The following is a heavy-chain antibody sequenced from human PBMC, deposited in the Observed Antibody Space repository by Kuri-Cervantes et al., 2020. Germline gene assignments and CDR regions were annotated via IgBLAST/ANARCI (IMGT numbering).Heavy chain of an antibody. Sequence: GGSLRLSCAASGFTFSSYAMHWVRQAPGKGLEWVSSISSSSSYIYYADSVKGRFTISRDNAKNSLYLQMNSLRAEDTAVYYCASWGGLFKWGQGTLVTVSS. J-gene: IGHJ4*02. V-gene: IGHV3-21*01. CDR3: ASWGGLFK. CDR2: ISSSSSYI. CDR1: GFTFSSYA. D-gene: IGHD3-16*01.